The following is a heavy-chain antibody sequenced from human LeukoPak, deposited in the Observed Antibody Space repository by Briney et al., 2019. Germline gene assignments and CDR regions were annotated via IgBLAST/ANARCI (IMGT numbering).Heavy chain of an antibody. J-gene: IGHJ3*02. CDR1: GFSFDDYA. CDR2: INWNSGSI. Sequence: PGGSLRLSCAASGFSFDDYAMHWVRQASGKGLEWVSGINWNSGSIDYAESVKGRFTISRDNAKNSLYLQMNSLRAEDTALYYCAKDMMAIVGGTTSAFDMWGQGTMVTVSS. D-gene: IGHD1-26*01. CDR3: AKDMMAIVGGTTSAFDM. V-gene: IGHV3-9*01.